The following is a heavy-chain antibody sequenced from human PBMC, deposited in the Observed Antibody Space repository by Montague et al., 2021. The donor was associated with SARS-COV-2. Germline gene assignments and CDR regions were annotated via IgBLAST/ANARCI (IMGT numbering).Heavy chain of an antibody. CDR2: ISYSGST. Sequence: SETLSLTCSVSGGSITSYYWSWIRQPPGKGLEWIGYISYSGSTDYSPSLKSRVTISVDTSKNQFSLELSSVTAADTAVYYCASVQAYCNYMKCYHYFDCWGQGALVTVSS. J-gene: IGHJ4*02. V-gene: IGHV4-59*01. CDR1: GGSITSYY. CDR3: ASVQAYCNYMKCYHYFDC. D-gene: IGHD4-11*01.